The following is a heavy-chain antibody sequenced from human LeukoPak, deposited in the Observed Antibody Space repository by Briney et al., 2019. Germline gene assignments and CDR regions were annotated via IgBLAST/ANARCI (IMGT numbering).Heavy chain of an antibody. V-gene: IGHV3-15*01. CDR3: TTPFYYYDSSAFDM. CDR1: GFTFSSNV. D-gene: IGHD3-22*01. Sequence: GGSLRLSCAASGFTFSSNVMIWVRQAPGKGLEWVGRIKSKTHGGTTGYAAPVKGRFTISRDDSKNTWYLQMNSLKTEDTAVYYCTTPFYYYDSSAFDMWGQGTMVTVSS. CDR2: IKSKTHGGTT. J-gene: IGHJ3*02.